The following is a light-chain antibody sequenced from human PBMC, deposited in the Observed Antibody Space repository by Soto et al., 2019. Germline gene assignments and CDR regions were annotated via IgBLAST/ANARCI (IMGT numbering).Light chain of an antibody. CDR3: HQYGISLS. J-gene: IGKJ4*01. V-gene: IGKV3-20*01. CDR1: QTVSNNY. Sequence: DIVLTQSPGTLSLSPGERATLSCRASQTVSNNYIAWYQQIPGQAPRLFIYAASRRATGVPDRFSGSGSGTDFTLTISRLQPEDFAVYYCHQYGISLSFGGGTKVEIK. CDR2: AAS.